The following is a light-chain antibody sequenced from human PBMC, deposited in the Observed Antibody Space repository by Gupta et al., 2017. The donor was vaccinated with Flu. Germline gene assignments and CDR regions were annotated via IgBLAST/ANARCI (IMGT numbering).Light chain of an antibody. J-gene: IGKJ1*01. CDR1: QSISSW. CDR2: KAS. CDR3: QQYKSYRA. V-gene: IGKV1-5*03. Sequence: VGDRVTITCRAIQSISSWLAWYQQKPGKAPKLLIYKASSLESGVPSRFSGSGSGTEFTLTISSLQPDDSATYYCQQYKSYRAFGQGTKVEIK.